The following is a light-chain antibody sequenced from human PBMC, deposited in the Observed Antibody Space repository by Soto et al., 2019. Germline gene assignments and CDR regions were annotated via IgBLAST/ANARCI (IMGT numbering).Light chain of an antibody. CDR2: GAS. V-gene: IGKV3-15*01. CDR3: QQYNNWPRT. J-gene: IGKJ1*01. CDR1: QSVSSD. Sequence: EIVMTQSPATLSVSPGERATLSCRASQSVSSDLAWYHQKPGQAPRLLIYGASTRATGIPARFSGSGSGTEFTLTINSLQSEDFAVYYCQQYNNWPRTFGQGTTVEIK.